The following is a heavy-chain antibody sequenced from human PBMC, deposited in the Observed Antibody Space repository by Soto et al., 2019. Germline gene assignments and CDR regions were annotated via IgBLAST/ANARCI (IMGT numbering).Heavy chain of an antibody. D-gene: IGHD2-21*01. CDR1: GFTFNTYA. J-gene: IGHJ4*02. CDR2: ISYTGDTT. CDR3: ASRRLEYCGGNGCYVFDY. Sequence: EVQLLESGGGLIQAGNSLRLSCAASGFTFNTYAMNWVRQAPGKGLEWVSTISYTGDTTYYADSVKGRFTSSRDNSSYTVYLQMNSLRAEDTALYYCASRRLEYCGGNGCYVFDYWGQGTLVTVSS. V-gene: IGHV3-23*01.